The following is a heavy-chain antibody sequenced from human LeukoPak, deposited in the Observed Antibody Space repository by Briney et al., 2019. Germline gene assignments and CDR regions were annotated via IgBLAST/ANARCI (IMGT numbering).Heavy chain of an antibody. CDR3: AKGSRWKPYYYYMDV. Sequence: PGGSLRLSCAASGFTFTNYGVGWVRQAPGKGLEWVSGFSGSGGATNYADSVKGRFTISSDNSKHTLYLQMNNLRAEDPAIYYCAKGSRWKPYYYYMDVWGKGTTVTVS. V-gene: IGHV3-23*01. CDR1: GFTFTNYG. D-gene: IGHD1-1*01. J-gene: IGHJ6*03. CDR2: FSGSGGAT.